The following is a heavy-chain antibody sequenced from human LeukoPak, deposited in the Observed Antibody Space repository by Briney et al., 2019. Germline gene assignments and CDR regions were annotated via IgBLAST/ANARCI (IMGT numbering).Heavy chain of an antibody. V-gene: IGHV3-30*04. Sequence: LPGGSLRLSCAASGFTFSSYAMHWVRQAPGKGLEWVAVISYDGSNKYYADSVKGRFTISRDNSKNTLYLQMNSLRAEDTAVYYCARLRVVVVALDAFDIWGQGTRVTVSS. CDR3: ARLRVVVVALDAFDI. J-gene: IGHJ3*02. D-gene: IGHD2-15*01. CDR1: GFTFSSYA. CDR2: ISYDGSNK.